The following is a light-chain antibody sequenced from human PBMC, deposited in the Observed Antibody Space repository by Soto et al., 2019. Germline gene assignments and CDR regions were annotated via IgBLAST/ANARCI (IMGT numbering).Light chain of an antibody. CDR1: PSVTNY. Sequence: PGEIATLSCRASPSVTNYLAWYQQKPGQPPRLLIYGAFNRAAGIPARFSGSGSGTDFTLTISSLEPEDSAVYYCQYYDKLAKAITFGQGTRLEIK. CDR3: QYYDKLAKAIT. CDR2: GAF. V-gene: IGKV3D-15*01. J-gene: IGKJ5*01.